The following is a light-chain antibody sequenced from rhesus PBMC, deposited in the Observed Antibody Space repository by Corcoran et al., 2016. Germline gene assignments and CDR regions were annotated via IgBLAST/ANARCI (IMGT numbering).Light chain of an antibody. CDR3: QQGYSTPFT. V-gene: IGKV1-33*02. CDR1: QDISNA. CDR2: AAS. Sequence: DIQMSQSPSSLSASVGDKVTITCRASQDISNALAWYQQQPGKVPNLLIYAASSLESGVPSRFSGSRSGTDFTLTISSPQPEDFATYYCQQGYSTPFTFGPGTKLDIK. J-gene: IGKJ3*01.